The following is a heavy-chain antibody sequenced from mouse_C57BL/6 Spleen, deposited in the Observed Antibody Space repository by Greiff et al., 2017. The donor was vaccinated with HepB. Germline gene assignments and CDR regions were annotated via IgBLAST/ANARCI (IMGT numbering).Heavy chain of an antibody. Sequence: EVQLQQSGPELVKPGASVKIPCKASGYTFTDYNMDWVKQSHGKSLEWIGDINPNNGGTIYNQKFKGKATLTVDKSSSTAYMELRSLTSEDTAVYYCARSGNYYGSSSLYYAMDYWGQGTSVTVSS. CDR1: GYTFTDYN. CDR2: INPNNGGT. V-gene: IGHV1-18*01. CDR3: ARSGNYYGSSSLYYAMDY. D-gene: IGHD1-1*01. J-gene: IGHJ4*01.